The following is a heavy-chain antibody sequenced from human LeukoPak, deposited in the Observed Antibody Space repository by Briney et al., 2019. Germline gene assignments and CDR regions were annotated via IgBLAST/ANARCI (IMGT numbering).Heavy chain of an antibody. CDR2: ISSSSSTI. CDR3: ARGGYYDFWSGYWSHYYYYYYMDV. V-gene: IGHV3-48*04. CDR1: GFTFSSYS. J-gene: IGHJ6*03. Sequence: PGGSLRLSCAASGFTFSSYSMNWVRQAPGKGLEGVSYISSSSSTIYYADSVKGRSTISRDNAKNSLYMKMNSLRAEDTAVYYCARGGYYDFWSGYWSHYYYYYYMDVWGKGTTVTVSS. D-gene: IGHD3-3*01.